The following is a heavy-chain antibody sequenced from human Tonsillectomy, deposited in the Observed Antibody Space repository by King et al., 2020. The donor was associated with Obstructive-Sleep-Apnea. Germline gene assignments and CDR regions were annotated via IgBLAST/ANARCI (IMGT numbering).Heavy chain of an antibody. CDR1: GFNFRNHW. CDR2: VNGDGGTA. D-gene: IGHD6-19*01. Sequence: VQLVESGGGLVRPGESLRLSCVVSGFNFRNHWMHWVRQAPGKGLVWVSRVNGDGGTATYADAVRGRFTISRDNAKNTFYLQLDSLGAEDTAVYYCARGVQDTSDYFDCWGRGALVTVSP. CDR3: ARGVQDTSDYFDC. J-gene: IGHJ4*02. V-gene: IGHV3-74*01.